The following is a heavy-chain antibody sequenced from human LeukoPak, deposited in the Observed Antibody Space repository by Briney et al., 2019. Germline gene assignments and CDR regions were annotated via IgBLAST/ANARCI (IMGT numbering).Heavy chain of an antibody. J-gene: IGHJ4*02. CDR2: IYYSGST. CDR1: GGSISSYY. V-gene: IGHV4-59*01. CDR3: ARARGYSYGLTFDY. D-gene: IGHD5-18*01. Sequence: SETLSLTCTVSGGSISSYYWSWIRQPPGKGLEWIGYIYYSGSTNYNPSLKSRVTISVDTSKNQLSLKLSSVTAADTAVYYCARARGYSYGLTFDYWGQGTLVTVSS.